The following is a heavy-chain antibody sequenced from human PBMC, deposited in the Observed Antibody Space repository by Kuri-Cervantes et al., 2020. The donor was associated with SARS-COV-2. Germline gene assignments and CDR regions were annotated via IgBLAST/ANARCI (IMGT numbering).Heavy chain of an antibody. D-gene: IGHD2-21*02. CDR3: ARAYCGGDCYSPTWYYGMDV. Sequence: ASVKVSCKASGYTLTGYYMHWVRQAPGQGLEWMGIINPSGGSTSYAQKFQGRVTMTRDTSTSTAYMELSSLRSEDTAVYYCARAYCGGDCYSPTWYYGMDVWGRGTTVTVSS. V-gene: IGHV1-46*01. CDR1: GYTLTGYY. J-gene: IGHJ6*02. CDR2: INPSGGST.